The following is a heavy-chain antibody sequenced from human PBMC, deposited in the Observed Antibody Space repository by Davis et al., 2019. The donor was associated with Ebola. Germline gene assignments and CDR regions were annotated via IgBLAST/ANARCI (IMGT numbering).Heavy chain of an antibody. D-gene: IGHD3-10*01. CDR3: ARGGWFGDYFDY. CDR2: FYYSGST. J-gene: IGHJ4*02. CDR1: GGSISSYY. Sequence: MPSETLSLTCTVSGGSISSYYWSWIRQPPGKGLEWIGSFYYSGSTNYNPSLKSRVTISVDTSKNQFSLKLSSVTAADTAVYYCARGGWFGDYFDYWGQGTLVTVSS. V-gene: IGHV4-59*08.